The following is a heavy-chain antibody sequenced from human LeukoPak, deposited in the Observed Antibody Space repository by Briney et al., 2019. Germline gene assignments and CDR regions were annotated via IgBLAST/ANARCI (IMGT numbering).Heavy chain of an antibody. J-gene: IGHJ4*02. CDR2: ISYDGTNK. D-gene: IGHD6-13*01. Sequence: GGSLRLSCAASGFTFSSCAMHWVRQPPGKGLEWVAVISYDGTNKYYADSVKGRFTISRDNSKNTLYLQMNSLRAEDTAVYYCAREIAAAENYFDYWGQGTLVTVSS. CDR3: AREIAAAENYFDY. V-gene: IGHV3-30*04. CDR1: GFTFSSCA.